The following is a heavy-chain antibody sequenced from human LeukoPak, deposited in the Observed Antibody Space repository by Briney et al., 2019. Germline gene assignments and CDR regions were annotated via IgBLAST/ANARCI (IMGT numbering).Heavy chain of an antibody. CDR3: TRDSTTVSPHAFDI. D-gene: IGHD4-11*01. J-gene: IGHJ3*02. Sequence: PGGSLSLSCAASGITFSGYQMSWIRQAPGEGLEWVSYISSSGRTITYADSVKGRFTISRDNAKNSLYLQMNSLRAEDTAVYYCTRDSTTVSPHAFDIWGQGTTVTFSS. CDR1: GITFSGYQ. V-gene: IGHV3-11*01. CDR2: ISSSGRTI.